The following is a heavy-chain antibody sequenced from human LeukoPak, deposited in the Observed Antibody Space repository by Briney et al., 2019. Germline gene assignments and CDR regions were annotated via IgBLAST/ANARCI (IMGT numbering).Heavy chain of an antibody. D-gene: IGHD3-10*01. J-gene: IGHJ5*02. CDR2: IYYSGST. CDR1: GGSISSYY. Sequence: SETLSLTCTVSGGSISSYYWSWIRQPPAKGLEWMGYIYYSGSTNYKPSLKSRVTISVDTSKNQFSLKLSSVTAADTAVYYCARGGYYGSGNDFRFDPWGQGTLVTVSS. CDR3: ARGGYYGSGNDFRFDP. V-gene: IGHV4-59*01.